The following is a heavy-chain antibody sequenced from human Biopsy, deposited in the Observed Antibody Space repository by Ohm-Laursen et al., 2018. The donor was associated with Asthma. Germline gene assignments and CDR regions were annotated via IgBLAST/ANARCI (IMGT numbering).Heavy chain of an antibody. V-gene: IGHV4-61*01. CDR2: ISYSGST. J-gene: IGHJ2*01. CDR3: ARVPTTLRYFDL. D-gene: IGHD2-15*01. CDR1: GGSVSSGSYY. Sequence: TLSLTCTVSGGSVSSGSYYWSWIRQPPGKGLAWVSYISYSGSTDYNPSLKSRLTISMDTSKNQFSLKLSSVTAADTAVYCCARVPTTLRYFDLWGRGTLVTVPS.